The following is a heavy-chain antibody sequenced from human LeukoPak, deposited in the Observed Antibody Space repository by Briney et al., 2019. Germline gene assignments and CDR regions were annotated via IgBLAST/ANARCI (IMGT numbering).Heavy chain of an antibody. V-gene: IGHV3-64*01. CDR3: ARLAGGSYSDY. CDR2: ISYNGGST. CDR1: GFTFSGSA. Sequence: GGSLRLSCAASGFTFSGSALHWVRQAPGKGLEYVSSISYNGGSTYYANSVKGRFTISRDNSKNTLYLQMGSLRAEDMAVYYCARLAGGSYSDYWGQGTLVTVSS. D-gene: IGHD1-26*01. J-gene: IGHJ4*02.